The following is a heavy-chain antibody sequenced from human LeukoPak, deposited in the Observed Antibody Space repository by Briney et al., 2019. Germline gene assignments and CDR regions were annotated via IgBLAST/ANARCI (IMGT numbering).Heavy chain of an antibody. J-gene: IGHJ4*02. CDR1: GSTFSSFS. D-gene: IGHD1-26*01. V-gene: IGHV3-48*04. CDR3: GRVARGNYYHFDS. CDR2: ISFNSETT. Sequence: GGSLRLSCAASGSTFSSFSLTWVRQAPGKGLEWLSYISFNSETTSYADSVKGRFTSSRDYAKNSLYLQMNSLRAEDTAVYYCGRVARGNYYHFDSWGQGTLVTVSS.